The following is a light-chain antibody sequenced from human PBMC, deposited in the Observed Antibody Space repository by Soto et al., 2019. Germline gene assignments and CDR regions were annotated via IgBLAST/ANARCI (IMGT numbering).Light chain of an antibody. J-gene: IGKJ4*01. V-gene: IGKV1-12*01. CDR1: QGISSW. Sequence: DIQMTQSPSAVSASVGDRVSITCRASQGISSWLAWYQQKPGRAPKLLIYTGSSLQSGVPSRFSGTGSGADFTLTISRLQPEDVETYYFQQANSFPLTFGGGTKGEIK. CDR2: TGS. CDR3: QQANSFPLT.